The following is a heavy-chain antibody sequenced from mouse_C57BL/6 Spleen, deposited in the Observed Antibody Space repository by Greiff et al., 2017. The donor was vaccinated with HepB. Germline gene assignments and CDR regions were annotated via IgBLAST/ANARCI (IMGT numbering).Heavy chain of an antibody. CDR3: ARDGYSTLDYAMDY. V-gene: IGHV1-82*01. Sequence: QVQLKQSGPELVKPGASVKISCKASGYAFSSSWMNWVKQRPGKGLEWIGRIYPGDGDTNYNGKFKGKATLTADKSSSTAYMQLSSLTSEDSAVYFCARDGYSTLDYAMDYWGQGTSVTVSS. D-gene: IGHD2-5*01. J-gene: IGHJ4*01. CDR1: GYAFSSSW. CDR2: IYPGDGDT.